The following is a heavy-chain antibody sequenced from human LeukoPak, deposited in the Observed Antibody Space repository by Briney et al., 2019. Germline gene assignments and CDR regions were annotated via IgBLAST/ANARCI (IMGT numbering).Heavy chain of an antibody. Sequence: RGSLRLSCAASGFTFSNYALSWVLQAPGKGLEWVSLISFSSLTTEYADSVKGRFTISRDNSKNTFFLQMNSLNADDTAVYYCAKHLRTSVWFFDSWGQGTLVTVSS. J-gene: IGHJ4*02. V-gene: IGHV3-23*01. CDR2: ISFSSLTT. CDR3: AKHLRTSVWFFDS. D-gene: IGHD6-19*01. CDR1: GFTFSNYA.